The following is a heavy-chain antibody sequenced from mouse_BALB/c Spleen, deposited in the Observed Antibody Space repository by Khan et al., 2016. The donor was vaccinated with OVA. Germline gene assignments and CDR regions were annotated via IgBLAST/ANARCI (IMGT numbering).Heavy chain of an antibody. V-gene: IGHV3-2*02. CDR1: GYAITSDYA. J-gene: IGHJ4*01. CDR2: ISSTGST. Sequence: VQLKQSGPGLVKPSQSLSLTCTVTGYAITSDYAWNWIRQFPGNKLEWMGYISSTGSTSYNPSLKRRISITRDTSKNQFFLQLKSVTTEDTATYYGARSLYYSYGYALDCWGRGTSVTVSS. CDR3: ARSLYYSYGYALDC. D-gene: IGHD2-14*01.